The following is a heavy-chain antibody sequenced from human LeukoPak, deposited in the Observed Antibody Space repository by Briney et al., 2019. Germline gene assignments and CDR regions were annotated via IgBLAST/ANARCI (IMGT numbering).Heavy chain of an antibody. CDR1: GGSFSGYY. V-gene: IGHV4-34*01. CDR2: INHSGST. D-gene: IGHD1-1*01. Sequence: PSETLSLTCAVYGGSFSGYYWSWIRQPPGKGLEWIGEINHSGSTNYDPSLKSRVTISVDTSKNQFSLKLSSVTAADTAVYYCARGLEGGYFDYWGQGTLVTVSS. J-gene: IGHJ4*02. CDR3: ARGLEGGYFDY.